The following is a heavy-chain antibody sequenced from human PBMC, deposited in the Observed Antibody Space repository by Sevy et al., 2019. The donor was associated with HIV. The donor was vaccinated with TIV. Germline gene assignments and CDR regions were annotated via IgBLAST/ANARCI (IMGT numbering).Heavy chain of an antibody. D-gene: IGHD3-22*01. CDR1: GYTLTEFS. CDR3: ATTKEYYDSSGYPLDS. CDR2: FDPDDGER. J-gene: IGHJ4*02. Sequence: ASVKVSCKVPGYTLTEFSMHWVRQAPGKGLEWMGTFDPDDGERIYAQKFQVRFTMTEDTSTHTAYMELNSLGSEDTALYYCATTKEYYDSSGYPLDSWGQGTLVTVSS. V-gene: IGHV1-24*01.